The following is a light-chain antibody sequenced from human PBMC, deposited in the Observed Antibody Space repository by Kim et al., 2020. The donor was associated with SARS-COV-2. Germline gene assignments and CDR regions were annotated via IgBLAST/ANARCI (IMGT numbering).Light chain of an antibody. V-gene: IGLV4-69*01. CDR2: LNSAGSH. Sequence: QLVLTQSPSASASLGASVKLTCTLSSGHSSYAIAWHQQQPEKGPRYLMKLNSAGSHSKGDGIPDRFSGSSSGAERYLTISSLQSEDEADYYCQTWGTGSVVFGGGTQLTVL. CDR1: SGHSSYA. CDR3: QTWGTGSVV. J-gene: IGLJ2*01.